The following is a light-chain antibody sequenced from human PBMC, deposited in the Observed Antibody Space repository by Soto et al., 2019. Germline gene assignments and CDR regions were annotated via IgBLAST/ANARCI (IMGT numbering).Light chain of an antibody. V-gene: IGLV2-14*01. Sequence: QSGLTQPASVSGSPGQSITISCTGTSSDVGAYTSVSWYQQHPGKAPKLIIYEVSNRPPGVSTRFSGSKSASTASLTISGLQAEDEAHYYCSSYTSDNRDYVFGTGTKLTVL. CDR2: EVS. CDR3: SSYTSDNRDYV. CDR1: SSDVGAYTS. J-gene: IGLJ1*01.